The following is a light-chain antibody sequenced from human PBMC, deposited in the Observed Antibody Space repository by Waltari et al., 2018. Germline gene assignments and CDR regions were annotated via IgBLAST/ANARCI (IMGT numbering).Light chain of an antibody. J-gene: IGKJ3*01. V-gene: IGKV4-1*01. CDR2: WAS. CDR1: QSVVYSSNNKNY. CDR3: QQYYDTPVT. Sequence: DIVMTQSPGSLAVSLGARATSHCQSSQSVVYSSNNKNYLAWYQQKPGQPPKLLIYWASTRESGVPDRFSGSGSGTDFTLTITSLQAEDVAVYYCQQYYDTPVTFGPGTKVDIK.